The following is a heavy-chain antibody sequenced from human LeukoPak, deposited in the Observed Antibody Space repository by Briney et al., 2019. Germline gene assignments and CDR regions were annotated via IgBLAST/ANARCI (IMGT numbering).Heavy chain of an antibody. J-gene: IGHJ4*02. CDR2: IFPDDSNT. CDR1: RYSFTNYW. V-gene: IGHV5-51*01. CDR3: ARYAGDHSIAGDF. D-gene: IGHD4-11*01. Sequence: GESLKISCKGSRYSFTNYWIGWVRQTPGKGLEWMGIIFPDDSNTRYSPSFQGQVTISADKSISTAYLQWGSLKASDTAMYYCARYAGDHSIAGDFWGQGTLATVSS.